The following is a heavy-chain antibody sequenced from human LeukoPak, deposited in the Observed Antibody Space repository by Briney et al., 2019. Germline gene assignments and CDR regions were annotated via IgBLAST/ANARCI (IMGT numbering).Heavy chain of an antibody. Sequence: GGSLRLSCAASGFTVSLYYMTWVRQAPGKGLEWVSVIYSGGPTYYADSVKGRFTISRDNSKNTVYLQMNSLRGEDTAVYFCARGWVVATGGFDMWGQGTMVTVSS. J-gene: IGHJ3*02. D-gene: IGHD2-8*02. CDR3: ARGWVVATGGFDM. V-gene: IGHV3-53*01. CDR1: GFTVSLYY. CDR2: IYSGGPT.